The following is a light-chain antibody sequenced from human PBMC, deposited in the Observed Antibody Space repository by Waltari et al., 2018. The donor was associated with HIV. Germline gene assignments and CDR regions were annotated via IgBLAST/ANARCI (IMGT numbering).Light chain of an antibody. CDR2: GAS. V-gene: IGKV3-15*01. Sequence: EIVMTQSPATLSVSPGERATLSCRASQSVSSNLAWYQQKPGQAPRLLIYGASTRATGIPARFSGSGSGTEFTLTISSLQYEDFAVYYCQQYYNWPGTFGQGTKLEIK. CDR3: QQYYNWPGT. CDR1: QSVSSN. J-gene: IGKJ2*01.